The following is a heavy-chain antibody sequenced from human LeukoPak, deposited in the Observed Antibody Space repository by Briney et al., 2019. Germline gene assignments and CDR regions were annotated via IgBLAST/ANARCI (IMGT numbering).Heavy chain of an antibody. D-gene: IGHD3-22*01. CDR1: GGSINSSNYC. CDR3: ARRTYYHTSGYPHYFDY. Sequence: SETLSLTCRVSGGSINSSNYCSGCIRHPPGNGLEWIANVYYGGSTYYHPSLKSRITISLDTSKNQFSLKLGSVTAADTAVYYCARRTYYHTSGYPHYFDYWGQGTLVTVSS. CDR2: VYYGGST. V-gene: IGHV4-39*01. J-gene: IGHJ4*02.